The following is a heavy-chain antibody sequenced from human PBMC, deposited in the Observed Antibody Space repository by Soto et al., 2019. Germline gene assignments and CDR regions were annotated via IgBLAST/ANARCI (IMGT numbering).Heavy chain of an antibody. J-gene: IGHJ6*02. Sequence: GASVKVSCKASGYTLTSYAMHWVRQAHGQRLEWMGWINAGNGNTKYSQKFQGRVTITRDTSASTAYMELSSLRSDDTAVYYCARGVAAGPVLYGMDVWGQGTTVTVSS. V-gene: IGHV1-3*01. CDR3: ARGVAAGPVLYGMDV. CDR2: INAGNGNT. CDR1: GYTLTSYA. D-gene: IGHD6-13*01.